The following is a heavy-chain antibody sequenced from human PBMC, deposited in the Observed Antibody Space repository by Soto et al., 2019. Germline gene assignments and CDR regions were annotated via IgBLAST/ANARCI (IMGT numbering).Heavy chain of an antibody. CDR2: ISSSSSYI. Sequence: GGSLRLSCAASGFTFSSYSMNWVRQAPGKGLEWVSSISSSSSYIYYADSVKGRFTISRDNAKNSLYLQMNSLRAEDTAVYYCARDLYAYIWGSYQDRAFDIWGQGTMVTVSS. J-gene: IGHJ3*02. V-gene: IGHV3-21*01. D-gene: IGHD3-16*02. CDR1: GFTFSSYS. CDR3: ARDLYAYIWGSYQDRAFDI.